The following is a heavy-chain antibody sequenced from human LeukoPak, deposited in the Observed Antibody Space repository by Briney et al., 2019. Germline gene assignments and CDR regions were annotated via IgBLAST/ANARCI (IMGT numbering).Heavy chain of an antibody. CDR3: ATLIVGATSGHDY. CDR1: GYTLTELS. Sequence: VASVKVSCTVSGYTLTELSMHWVRQAPGKGLEWMGGFDPEDGETIYAQKFQGRVTMTRNTSISTAYMELSSLRSEDTAVYYCATLIVGATSGHDYWGQGTLVTVSS. D-gene: IGHD1-26*01. CDR2: FDPEDGET. J-gene: IGHJ4*02. V-gene: IGHV1-24*01.